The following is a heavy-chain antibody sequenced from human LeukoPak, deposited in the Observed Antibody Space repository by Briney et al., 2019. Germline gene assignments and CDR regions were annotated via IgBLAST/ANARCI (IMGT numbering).Heavy chain of an antibody. Sequence: GGSLRLSCAASGFTFSRYGMHWVRQAPGKGLEWVSTFGRSGSDTYYSDSVKGRFTIFRDNSKNTLYLQMNSLRDEDTAVYYCAKGSLGSWYYFDYWGQGTLVTVSS. CDR2: FGRSGSDT. CDR3: AKGSLGSWYYFDY. CDR1: GFTFSRYG. J-gene: IGHJ4*02. V-gene: IGHV3-23*01. D-gene: IGHD6-13*01.